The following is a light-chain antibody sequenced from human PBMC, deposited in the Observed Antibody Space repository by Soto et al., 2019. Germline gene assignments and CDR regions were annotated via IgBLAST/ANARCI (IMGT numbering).Light chain of an antibody. CDR1: QSVSSSF. J-gene: IGKJ1*01. Sequence: EVVLTQSPGTLSLSPVGRATLSCRSSQSVSSSFLAWYQQKPGQAPRLLIYGASSRATGIPDRFSGSGSGTDFTLTINSLAPEDFAIYYCHQRQSWPRTFGQGTKVDIK. CDR3: HQRQSWPRT. CDR2: GAS. V-gene: IGKV3-20*01.